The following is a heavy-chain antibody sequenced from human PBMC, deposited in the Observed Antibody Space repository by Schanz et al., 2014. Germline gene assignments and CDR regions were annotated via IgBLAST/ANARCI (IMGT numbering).Heavy chain of an antibody. J-gene: IGHJ4*02. CDR3: AKAACSGNNNCYSGKLDQ. CDR1: GFTFSDYA. CDR2: ISDSGGSM. D-gene: IGHD2-15*01. Sequence: DVQLVESGGGLVQPGGSLRVSCAATGFTFSDYAMSWVRQAPGKGLEWVSAISDSGGSMFYADSVKGRFTISRDNSRNTLYLQMTGLRAEDTALYFCAKAACSGNNNCYSGKLDQWGQGTLVTVSS. V-gene: IGHV3-23*04.